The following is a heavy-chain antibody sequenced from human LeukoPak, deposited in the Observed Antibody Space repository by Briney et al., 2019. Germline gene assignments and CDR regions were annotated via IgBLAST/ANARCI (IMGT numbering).Heavy chain of an antibody. Sequence: PGGSLRLSCAASGFTFSIYSMNWVRQAPGKGLEWVSSISSSSSYMFYADSAKGRFTISRDNAKNSLYLQVNSLRAEDTAVYYCVRVVPGTGSLDFWGQGALVTVSS. CDR3: VRVVPGTGSLDF. V-gene: IGHV3-21*01. D-gene: IGHD1-1*01. J-gene: IGHJ4*02. CDR2: ISSSSSYM. CDR1: GFTFSIYS.